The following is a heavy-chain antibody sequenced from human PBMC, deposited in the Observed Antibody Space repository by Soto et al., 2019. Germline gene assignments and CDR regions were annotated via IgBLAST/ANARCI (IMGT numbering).Heavy chain of an antibody. CDR3: ARDLPYSSSPNVYYYYYMDV. V-gene: IGHV3-11*01. J-gene: IGHJ6*03. CDR1: GFTFSDYY. CDR2: ISSSGSTI. D-gene: IGHD6-6*01. Sequence: QVQLVASGGGLVKPGGSLRLSCAASGFTFSDYYMSWIRQAPGKGLEWVSYISSSGSTIYYADSVKGRFTISRDNAKNSLYLQMNSLRAEDTAVYYCARDLPYSSSPNVYYYYYMDVWGKGTTVTVSS.